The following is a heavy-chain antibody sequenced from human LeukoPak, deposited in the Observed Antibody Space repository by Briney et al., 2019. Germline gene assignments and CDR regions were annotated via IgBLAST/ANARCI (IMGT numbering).Heavy chain of an antibody. Sequence: ASVKVSCKASGGTFSSYAISWVRQAPGQGLEWMGGIIPIFGTANYAQKFQGRVTITTDESTGTAYMELSSLRSEDTAVYYCARDGGYCSSTSCYLGDYYYYYMDVWGKGTTVTISS. CDR3: ARDGGYCSSTSCYLGDYYYYYMDV. CDR1: GGTFSSYA. V-gene: IGHV1-69*05. CDR2: IIPIFGTA. J-gene: IGHJ6*03. D-gene: IGHD2-2*01.